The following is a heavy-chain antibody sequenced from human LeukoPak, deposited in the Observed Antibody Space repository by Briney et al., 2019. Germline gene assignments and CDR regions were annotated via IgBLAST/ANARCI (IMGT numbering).Heavy chain of an antibody. CDR1: GYTFTGYY. Sequence: ASVKVSCXASGYTFTGYYMHWVRQAPGQGLEWMGRINPNSGGTNYAQKFQGRVTMTRDTSISTAYMELSRLRSDDTAVYYCARDREVRGYSYGYWGQGTLVTVSS. V-gene: IGHV1-2*06. CDR3: ARDREVRGYSYGY. J-gene: IGHJ4*02. CDR2: INPNSGGT. D-gene: IGHD5-18*01.